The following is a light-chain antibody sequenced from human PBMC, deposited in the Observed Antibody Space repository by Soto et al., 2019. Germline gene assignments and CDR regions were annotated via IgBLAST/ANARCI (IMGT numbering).Light chain of an antibody. V-gene: IGKV3-20*01. J-gene: IGKJ3*01. CDR3: QQYGGSPSFT. CDR1: ETVDSNS. Sequence: IVLTQSPGTLSLSPGERATLSCRASETVDSNSLAWYQQKPGQAPRLLIYAASRRSTGIPDRFIGSGSGTAFSLIISRLEPEYFAVYYCQQYGGSPSFTFGPGTRVDVK. CDR2: AAS.